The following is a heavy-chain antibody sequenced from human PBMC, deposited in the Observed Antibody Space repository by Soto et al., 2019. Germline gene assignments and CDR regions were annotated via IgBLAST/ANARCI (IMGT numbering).Heavy chain of an antibody. D-gene: IGHD2-15*01. CDR2: IYYSGST. CDR1: GGSVSSGPYY. Sequence: QVQLQESGPGLVKPSETLSLTCTVSGGSVSSGPYYWSWIRQPPGKGLEWIGYIYYSGSTKYNPSLKSRVTRSADTSKNQFSLKLTSVTAADTAVYYCARDLDCSGGRCHIYWGQGTLVTVSS. V-gene: IGHV4-61*01. CDR3: ARDLDCSGGRCHIY. J-gene: IGHJ4*02.